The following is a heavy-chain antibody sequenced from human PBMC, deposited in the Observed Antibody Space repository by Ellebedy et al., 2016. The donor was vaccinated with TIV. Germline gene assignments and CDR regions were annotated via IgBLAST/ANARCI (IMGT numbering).Heavy chain of an antibody. CDR3: ARHRVGSWYYFDS. CDR1: GVSISNISYY. Sequence: SETLSLTCTVSGVSISNISYYWGWIRQPPGTGLEWIGTIYYTGSTYYNPSLKSRFTISVDTSKNQFSLKLTSVTAADTGVYYCARHRVGSWYYFDSWGQGTLVTVSS. CDR2: IYYTGST. J-gene: IGHJ4*02. D-gene: IGHD6-13*01. V-gene: IGHV4-39*01.